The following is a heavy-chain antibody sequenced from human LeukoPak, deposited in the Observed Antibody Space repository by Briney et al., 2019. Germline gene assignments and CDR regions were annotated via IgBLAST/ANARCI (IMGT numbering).Heavy chain of an antibody. V-gene: IGHV4-39*07. CDR2: IYYSGFT. CDR1: GGSISATGYF. CDR3: ARVDLQNAFDI. J-gene: IGHJ3*02. D-gene: IGHD3/OR15-3a*01. Sequence: SETLSLTCTVSGGSISATGYFWGWIHQPPGKGLEWIGSIYYSGFTHYNPSLNSRVTISVDTSKNQFSLKLSSVTAADTAVYYCARVDLQNAFDIWGRGTVVTVSS.